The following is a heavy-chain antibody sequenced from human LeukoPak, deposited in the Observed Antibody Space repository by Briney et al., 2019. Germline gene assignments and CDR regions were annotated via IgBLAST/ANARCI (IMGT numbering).Heavy chain of an antibody. CDR1: GFTFSSYA. Sequence: GGSLRLSCAASGFTFSSYAMGWVRQAPGKGLEWVSAISGSGANTYYADSVKGRFTISRDNSKNTLSLQMNTLRTGDTAVYYCAKGRALEVVAAFNYWGQGTVVTVSS. J-gene: IGHJ4*02. V-gene: IGHV3-23*01. CDR2: ISGSGANT. D-gene: IGHD2-15*01. CDR3: AKGRALEVVAAFNY.